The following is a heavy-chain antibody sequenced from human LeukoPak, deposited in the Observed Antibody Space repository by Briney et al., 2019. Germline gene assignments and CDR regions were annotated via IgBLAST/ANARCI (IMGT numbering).Heavy chain of an antibody. D-gene: IGHD6-19*01. CDR2: INPSGGTT. V-gene: IGHV1-46*01. CDR1: VYTFTTYY. J-gene: IGHJ4*02. Sequence: ASVKVSCKSSVYTFTTYYMHWVRQPPGQGLEWMGIINPSGGTTNYAQKFQGRVTMTRDTSTTTVYMELSSLRSEDTAVYYCARGRPGSGWSFDYWGQGTLVTVSS. CDR3: ARGRPGSGWSFDY.